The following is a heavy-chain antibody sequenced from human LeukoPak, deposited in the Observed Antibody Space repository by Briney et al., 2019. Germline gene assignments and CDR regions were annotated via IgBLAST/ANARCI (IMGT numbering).Heavy chain of an antibody. J-gene: IGHJ4*02. CDR3: AREMEDRAMADFDY. CDR1: GGTFSSYA. CDR2: IIPILGIA. V-gene: IGHV1-69*04. Sequence: SVKVSCKASGGTFSSYAISWVRQAPGQGLEWMGRIIPILGIANYAQKFQGRVTTTADKSTSTAYMELSSLRAEDTAVYYCAREMEDRAMADFDYWGQGTLVTVSS. D-gene: IGHD5-18*01.